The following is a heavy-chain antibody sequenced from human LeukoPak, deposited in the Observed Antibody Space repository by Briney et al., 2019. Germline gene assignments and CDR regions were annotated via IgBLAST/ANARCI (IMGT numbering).Heavy chain of an antibody. CDR1: GDSISSGNYY. CDR2: IYTSGST. CDR3: ARGPGLDIVLVTWDY. D-gene: IGHD2-2*01. V-gene: IGHV4-61*02. J-gene: IGHJ4*02. Sequence: ASETLSLTCTVSGDSISSGNYYWSWIRQPAGKGLEWIGRIYTSGSTYYNPSLKSRVTISVDTSKNQFSLNLNSVTAADTAVYYCARGPGLDIVLVTWDYWGQGTLVTVSS.